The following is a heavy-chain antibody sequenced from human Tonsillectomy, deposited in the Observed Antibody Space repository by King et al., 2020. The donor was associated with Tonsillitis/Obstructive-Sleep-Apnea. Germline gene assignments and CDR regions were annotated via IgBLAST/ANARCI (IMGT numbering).Heavy chain of an antibody. V-gene: IGHV3-23*04. J-gene: IGHJ4*02. D-gene: IGHD2-2*02. CDR2: ISGSGGST. CDR3: AKDRSDIVVVPAAIGIDY. Sequence: DVQLVESGGGLVQPGGSLRLSCAASGFTFSSYAMSWVRQAPGKGLEWVSAISGSGGSTYYADSVKGRFTISRDNSKNTLYLQMNSLRAEDTAVYNCAKDRSDIVVVPAAIGIDYWGQGTLVTVSS. CDR1: GFTFSSYA.